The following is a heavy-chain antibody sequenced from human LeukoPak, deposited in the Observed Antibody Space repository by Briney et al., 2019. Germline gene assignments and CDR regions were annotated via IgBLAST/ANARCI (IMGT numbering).Heavy chain of an antibody. CDR1: GFTFSSYS. Sequence: GGSLRLSCAASGFTFSSYSMNWVRQAPGKGLEWVSSISSSSSYIYYADSVKGRFTISRDNAKTSLYLQMNSLRAEDTAVYYCARAQWFGEYLDYWGQGTLVTVSS. CDR3: ARAQWFGEYLDY. V-gene: IGHV3-21*01. CDR2: ISSSSSYI. D-gene: IGHD3-10*01. J-gene: IGHJ4*02.